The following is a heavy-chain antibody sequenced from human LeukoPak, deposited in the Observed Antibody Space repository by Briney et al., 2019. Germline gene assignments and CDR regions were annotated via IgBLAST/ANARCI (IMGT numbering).Heavy chain of an antibody. CDR3: ATVLPYSYGSSNAFDI. V-gene: IGHV4-31*03. Sequence: SQTLSLTCTVSGGSISSGGYYWSWIRQPPGKGLEWIGEINHSGSTNYNPSLKSRVTISVDTSKNQFSLKLSSVTAADTAVYYCATVLPYSYGSSNAFDIWGQGTMVTVSS. CDR2: INHSGST. D-gene: IGHD5-18*01. J-gene: IGHJ3*02. CDR1: GGSISSGGYY.